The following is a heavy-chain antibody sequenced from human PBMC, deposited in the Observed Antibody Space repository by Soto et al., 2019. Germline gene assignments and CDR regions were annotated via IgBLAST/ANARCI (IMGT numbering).Heavy chain of an antibody. J-gene: IGHJ4*02. D-gene: IGHD3-10*01. CDR3: ARLAWGVARTRYYFDY. Sequence: KASETLSLTCAVYGGSFSGYYWSWIRQPPGKGLEWIGEINHSGSTNYNPSLKSRVTISVDTSKNQFSLKLSSVTAADTAVYYCARLAWGVARTRYYFDYWGQGTLVTVSS. CDR1: GGSFSGYY. V-gene: IGHV4-34*01. CDR2: INHSGST.